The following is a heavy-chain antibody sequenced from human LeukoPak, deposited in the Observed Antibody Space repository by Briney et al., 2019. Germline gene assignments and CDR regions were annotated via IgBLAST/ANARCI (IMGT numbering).Heavy chain of an antibody. D-gene: IGHD3-10*01. V-gene: IGHV3-23*01. CDR2: VSGSGGST. CDR1: GFTFNSYA. CDR3: AKDSSMWFGILVNYFDY. J-gene: IGHJ4*02. Sequence: GGSLRLSCAASGFTFNSYAMTWVRQAPGKGLEWVSAVSGSGGSTYYPDSVEGRFTISRDNSNNTLYLQMASLRAEDTAIYYCAKDSSMWFGILVNYFDYLGQGTLVTVSS.